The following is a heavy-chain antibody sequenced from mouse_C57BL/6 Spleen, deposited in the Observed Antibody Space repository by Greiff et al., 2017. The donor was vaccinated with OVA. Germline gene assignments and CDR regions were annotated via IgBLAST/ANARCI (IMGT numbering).Heavy chain of an antibody. V-gene: IGHV1-64*01. CDR2: IHPNSGST. CDR1: GYTFTSYW. J-gene: IGHJ1*03. CDR3: ARGYYYGSSYGYFDV. D-gene: IGHD1-1*01. Sequence: QVQLQQPGAELVKPGASVKLSCKASGYTFTSYWMHWVKQRPGQGLEWIGMIHPNSGSTNYNEKFKSKATLTVDKSSSTAYMQLSSLTSEDSAVYYCARGYYYGSSYGYFDVWGTGTTVTVSS.